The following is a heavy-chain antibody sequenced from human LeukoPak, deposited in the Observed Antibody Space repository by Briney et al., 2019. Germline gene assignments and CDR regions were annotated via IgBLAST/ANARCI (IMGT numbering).Heavy chain of an antibody. Sequence: PGGSLRLSCAASGFTFSSYGMHWVRQAPGKGLEWVGRIKSKTDGGTTDYAAPVRGRFIISRDDSKNTLYLQMNSLKTEDTAVYHCTTWRRIDYGDYVRDFFDPWGQGTLVTVSS. CDR2: IKSKTDGGTT. CDR3: TTWRRIDYGDYVRDFFDP. D-gene: IGHD4-17*01. V-gene: IGHV3-15*01. CDR1: GFTFSSYG. J-gene: IGHJ5*02.